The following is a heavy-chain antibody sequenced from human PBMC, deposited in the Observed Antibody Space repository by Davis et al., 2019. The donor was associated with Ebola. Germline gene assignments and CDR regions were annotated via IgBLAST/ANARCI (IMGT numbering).Heavy chain of an antibody. V-gene: IGHV1-3*01. CDR3: ARGVPLTTVTPYYYYGMDV. CDR1: GYTFTSYA. J-gene: IGHJ6*02. D-gene: IGHD4-11*01. Sequence: AASVKVSCKASGYTFTSYAMHWVRQAPGQRLEWMGWINAGNGNTKYSQKFQGRVTITADKSTSTAYMELSSLRSEDTAVYYCARGVPLTTVTPYYYYGMDVWGQGTTVTVSS. CDR2: INAGNGNT.